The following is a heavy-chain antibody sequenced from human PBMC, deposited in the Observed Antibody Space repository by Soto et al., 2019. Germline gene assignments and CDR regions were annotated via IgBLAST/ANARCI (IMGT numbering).Heavy chain of an antibody. J-gene: IGHJ3*01. CDR2: ISGSSSRTT. V-gene: IGHV3-48*01. Sequence: GGSLRLSCAHSGFTFSSYSMNWVRQAPGKGLEWVSYISGSSSRTTHYADSVKGRFTISRDNAKNSLYLQMDSLRVEDTAVYYCARKYSSGAFDVWGQGTMVTVSS. D-gene: IGHD6-19*01. CDR1: GFTFSSYS. CDR3: ARKYSSGAFDV.